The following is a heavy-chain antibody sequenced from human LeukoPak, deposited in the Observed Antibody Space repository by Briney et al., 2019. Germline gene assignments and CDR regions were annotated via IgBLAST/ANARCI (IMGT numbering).Heavy chain of an antibody. D-gene: IGHD2-21*01. V-gene: IGHV3-21*01. CDR1: GFTYSSYS. CDR2: ISSSSSSK. J-gene: IGHJ4*02. Sequence: GGSLSLSCAASGFTYSSYSMTWVRQAPGKGLEWVSSISSSSSSKYLADSVKGRFTISRDNAKNALYLQMVSLRAEDTAVYFCARIHISRSHIDYWGEGTLVTVSS. CDR3: ARIHISRSHIDY.